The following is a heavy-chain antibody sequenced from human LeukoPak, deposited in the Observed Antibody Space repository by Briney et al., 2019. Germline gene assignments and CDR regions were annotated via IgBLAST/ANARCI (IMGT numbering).Heavy chain of an antibody. V-gene: IGHV4-61*02. CDR1: GGSISSGSYY. D-gene: IGHD5-18*01. Sequence: PSQTLSLXCTVSGGSISSGSYYWSWIRQPAGKGLEWIGRIYTSGSTNYNPSLKSRVTISVDTSKNQFSLKLSSVTAADTAVYYCARDGGYSYGYVDFDYWGPGTLVTVSS. CDR2: IYTSGST. CDR3: ARDGGYSYGYVDFDY. J-gene: IGHJ4*02.